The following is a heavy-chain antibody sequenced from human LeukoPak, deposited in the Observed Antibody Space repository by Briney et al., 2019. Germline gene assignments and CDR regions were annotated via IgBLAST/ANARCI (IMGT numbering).Heavy chain of an antibody. Sequence: PGGSLRLSCATSGFTFTRFGLHWVRQAPGKGLEWVAFIRYDGSGRYADSVKGRFTISRDNSKNTVYLQMNSLRVEDMAVYYCARGGGRGRFDYWGQGTLVTVSS. CDR3: ARGGGRGRFDY. CDR1: GFTFTRFG. V-gene: IGHV3-30*02. D-gene: IGHD3-16*01. J-gene: IGHJ4*02. CDR2: IRYDGSGR.